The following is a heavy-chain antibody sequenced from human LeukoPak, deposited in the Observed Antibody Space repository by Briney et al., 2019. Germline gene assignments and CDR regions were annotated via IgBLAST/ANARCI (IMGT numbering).Heavy chain of an antibody. CDR1: GYTFTSYG. Sequence: ASVKVSCKASGYTFTSYGISWVRQAPGQGLEWMGWISAYNGNTNYAQKLQGRVTMTTDTSTSTACMELRSLRSDDTAVYYCARVWGDYDFWSGYPPNWFDPWGQGTLVTVSS. D-gene: IGHD3-3*01. V-gene: IGHV1-18*01. CDR2: ISAYNGNT. J-gene: IGHJ5*02. CDR3: ARVWGDYDFWSGYPPNWFDP.